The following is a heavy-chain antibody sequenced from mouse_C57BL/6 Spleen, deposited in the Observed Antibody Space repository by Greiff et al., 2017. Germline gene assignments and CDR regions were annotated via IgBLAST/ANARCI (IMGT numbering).Heavy chain of an antibody. CDR3: ARGGANYY. Sequence: VQLQQSGPELVKPGASVKLSCKASGYTFTDYNMPWVKQSPGKSLEWIGNINPNNGGTRYNQKFKGKATLTVNKSSSTAYMELRGLTSGDCAVYYCARGGANYYWGQGTTLTVSS. V-gene: IGHV1-22*01. J-gene: IGHJ2*01. CDR2: INPNNGGT. CDR1: GYTFTDYN.